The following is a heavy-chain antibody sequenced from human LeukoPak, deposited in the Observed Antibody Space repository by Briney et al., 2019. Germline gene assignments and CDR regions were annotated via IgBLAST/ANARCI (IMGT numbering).Heavy chain of an antibody. CDR3: ARDTYYDFWSGYSTLTFDY. V-gene: IGHV3-21*03. CDR1: GFTFSSYS. Sequence: NPGGSLRLSCAASGFTFSSYSMNWVRQAPGKGLEWVSSISSSSSYIYYADSVKGRFTISRDNAKNSLYLQMNSLRAEDTAVYYCARDTYYDFWSGYSTLTFDYWGQGTLVTVSS. CDR2: ISSSSSYI. J-gene: IGHJ4*02. D-gene: IGHD3-3*01.